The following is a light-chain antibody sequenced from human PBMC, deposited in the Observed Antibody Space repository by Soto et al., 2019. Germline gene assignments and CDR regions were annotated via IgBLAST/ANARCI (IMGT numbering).Light chain of an antibody. CDR2: LGS. CDR1: QSLLHSNGYNY. CDR3: MQALQTPLT. V-gene: IGKV2-28*01. Sequence: DIVMTQSPLSLPVTPGEPASISCRSSQSLLHSNGYNYLDWYLQKPGQSPQLLIYLGSNRASRVPYRFSGSGSGTDFTLKISRVEAEDVGVYYCMQALQTPLTFGGGNKVEIK. J-gene: IGKJ4*01.